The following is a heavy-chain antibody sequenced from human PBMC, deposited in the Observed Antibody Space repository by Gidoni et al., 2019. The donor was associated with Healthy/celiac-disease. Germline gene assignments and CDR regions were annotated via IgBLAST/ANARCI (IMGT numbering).Heavy chain of an antibody. D-gene: IGHD4-17*01. CDR1: GYTFTSYY. CDR3: ARDPLYGDYGNWFDP. Sequence: QVQLVQSGAEVKKPGASVKVSCKASGYTFTSYYMHWVRQAPGQGLEWMGIINPSGGSTSYAQKFQGRVTMTRDTSTSTVYMELSSLRSEDTAVYYCARDPLYGDYGNWFDPWGQGTLATVSS. CDR2: INPSGGST. J-gene: IGHJ5*02. V-gene: IGHV1-46*03.